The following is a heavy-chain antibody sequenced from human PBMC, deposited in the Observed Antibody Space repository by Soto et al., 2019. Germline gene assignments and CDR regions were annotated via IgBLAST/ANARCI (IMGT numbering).Heavy chain of an antibody. CDR2: IYPGDSDT. Sequence: PGESLKISCKGSGYSFTSYWIGWVRQMPGKGLEWMGIIYPGDSDTRYSPSFQGQVTISADKSISNAYLQWSSLKASDTAMYYCARHSDFWSGYPPPYYYYYGMDVWGQGTTVTVSS. CDR3: ARHSDFWSGYPPPYYYYYGMDV. J-gene: IGHJ6*02. D-gene: IGHD3-3*01. CDR1: GYSFTSYW. V-gene: IGHV5-51*01.